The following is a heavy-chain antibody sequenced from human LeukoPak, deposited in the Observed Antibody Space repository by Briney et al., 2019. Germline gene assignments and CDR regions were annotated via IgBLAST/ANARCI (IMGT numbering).Heavy chain of an antibody. V-gene: IGHV3-30*18. D-gene: IGHD5-18*01. J-gene: IGHJ6*03. Sequence: GGSLRLSCAASGFTFSSYGMHWVRQAPGKGLEWVAVISYDGSNKYYADSVKGRFTISRDNSKNTLYLQMNSLRAEDTAVYYCAKEGRGYSYGYGYYYYYYMDVWGKGTTVTVSS. CDR1: GFTFSSYG. CDR3: AKEGRGYSYGYGYYYYYYMDV. CDR2: ISYDGSNK.